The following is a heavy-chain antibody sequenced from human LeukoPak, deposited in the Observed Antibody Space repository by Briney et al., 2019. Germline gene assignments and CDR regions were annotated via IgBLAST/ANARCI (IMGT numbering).Heavy chain of an antibody. J-gene: IGHJ4*02. CDR3: ARLPDFITYFDY. Sequence: SETLSLTCTVSGGSISSSIYYWGWIRQPPGKGLQWIGSISYSGTTYYNPSLKSRVTISVDTSKNQFSLKLSSVTAADTAVYFCARLPDFITYFDYWGQGTLVTVSS. D-gene: IGHD3-22*01. CDR2: ISYSGTT. V-gene: IGHV4-39*07. CDR1: GGSISSSIYY.